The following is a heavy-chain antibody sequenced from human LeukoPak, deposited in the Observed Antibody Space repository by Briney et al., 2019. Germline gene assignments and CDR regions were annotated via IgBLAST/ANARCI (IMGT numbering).Heavy chain of an antibody. CDR2: ISYDGSNK. J-gene: IGHJ5*02. CDR3: AREVRGSAFDP. CDR1: GFTFSSYA. V-gene: IGHV3-30-3*01. Sequence: PGRSLRLSCAASGFTFSSYAMHWVRQAPGKGLEWVAVISYDGSNKYYADSVKGRFTISRDNSKNTLYLQMNSLRAEDTAVYYCAREVRGSAFDPWGQGTLVTVSS. D-gene: IGHD3-10*01.